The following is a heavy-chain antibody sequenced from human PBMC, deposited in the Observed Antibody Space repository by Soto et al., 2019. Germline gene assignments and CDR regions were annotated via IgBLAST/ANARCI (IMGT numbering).Heavy chain of an antibody. V-gene: IGHV4-59*01. D-gene: IGHD2-8*01. CDR3: ARDRNYCTNGVCYGMDV. J-gene: IGHJ6*02. CDR2: IYYSGST. CDR1: CGSIRSYF. Sequence: LETLPLPCTVSCGSIRSYFWSWIRQPPGKGLEWIGYIYYSGSTNYNPSLKSRVTISVDTSKNQFSLKLSSVTAADTAVYYCARDRNYCTNGVCYGMDVWGQGTTVTVSS.